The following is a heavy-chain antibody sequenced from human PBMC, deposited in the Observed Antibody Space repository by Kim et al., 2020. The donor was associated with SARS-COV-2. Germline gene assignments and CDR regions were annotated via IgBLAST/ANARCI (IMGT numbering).Heavy chain of an antibody. J-gene: IGHJ4*02. D-gene: IGHD3-16*02. CDR3: ATSHHRVIHFDY. CDR2: ISWNSGSI. V-gene: IGHV3-9*01. CDR1: GFTFDDYA. Sequence: GGSLRLSCAASGFTFDDYAMHWVRQAPGKGLEWVSGISWNSGSIGYADSVKGRFTISRDNAKNSLYLQMNSLRAEDTALYYCATSHHRVIHFDYWGQGTLVTVSS.